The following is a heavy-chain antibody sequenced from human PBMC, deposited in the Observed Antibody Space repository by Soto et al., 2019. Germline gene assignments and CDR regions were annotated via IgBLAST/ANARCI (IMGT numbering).Heavy chain of an antibody. CDR3: ARDGCSPTSCWVH. CDR1: GFTVSNNY. V-gene: IGHV3-66*01. CDR2: IYSGGST. Sequence: EVQLVESGGGLVQPGGSLRLSCAASGFTVSNNYMSWVRQAPGKGLEWVSLIYSGGSTFYADSVKGRFIISRDNSKNTRYLQMSRLTDEDTAVYYCARDGCSPTSCWVHCGQGTLVTVSS. D-gene: IGHD2-2*01. J-gene: IGHJ4*02.